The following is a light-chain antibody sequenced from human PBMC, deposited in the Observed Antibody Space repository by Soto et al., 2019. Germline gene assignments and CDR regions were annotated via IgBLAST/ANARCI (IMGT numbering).Light chain of an antibody. CDR1: QSVTSSY. CDR3: QQYGSTPPT. CDR2: AAS. Sequence: EIVLTQSPGTLSLSPGERATLSCRASQSVTSSYLAWYQRKPGQAPRLLIFAASTRATGIPDRCSGSGSGTDFTLTISRLEPEDFALYYCQQYGSTPPTFGQGTKVEIK. J-gene: IGKJ2*01. V-gene: IGKV3-20*01.